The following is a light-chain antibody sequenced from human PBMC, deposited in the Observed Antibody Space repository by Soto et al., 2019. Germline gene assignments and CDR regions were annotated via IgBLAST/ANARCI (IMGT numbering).Light chain of an antibody. CDR1: GSDIGAYNF. CDR3: YAYAGRNIWV. V-gene: IGLV2-8*01. CDR2: GVT. J-gene: IGLJ3*02. Sequence: QSVLAQPPSASGSPGHSVTISCTGSGSDIGAYNFVSWYQQHPGKAPKLMIFGVTERPSGVPDRFSGSKSGNTASLTVSGLQADDEAVYYCYAYAGRNIWVFGGGTKLTVL.